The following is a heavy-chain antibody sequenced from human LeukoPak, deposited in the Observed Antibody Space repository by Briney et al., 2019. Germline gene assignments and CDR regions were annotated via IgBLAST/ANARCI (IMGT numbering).Heavy chain of an antibody. Sequence: AGSLRLSCAASGVTFTNAWMSWVRQAPGKGLEWVGRFNNNTDDEYTDYAKPLKARFTISRDDSNTTMYLQMISLKTEDTAVYYCTTDVLLWFGELSNFDPWGQGTLVTVSS. J-gene: IGHJ5*02. CDR2: FNNNTDDEYT. CDR1: GVTFTNAW. CDR3: TTDVLLWFGELSNFDP. V-gene: IGHV3-15*01. D-gene: IGHD3-10*01.